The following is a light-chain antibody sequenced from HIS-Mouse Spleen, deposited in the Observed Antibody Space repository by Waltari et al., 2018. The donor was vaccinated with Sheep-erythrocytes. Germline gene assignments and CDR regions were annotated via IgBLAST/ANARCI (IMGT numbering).Light chain of an antibody. CDR2: DVS. CDR3: CSYAGSYNHV. J-gene: IGLJ1*01. V-gene: IGLV2-11*01. Sequence: SALTPPRSVSGSPGQSVTISCTGTSSDVGGSNYVSWYQQHPGKAPKLMIYDVSKRPSGVPDRFSGSKSGNTASLTISGLQAEDEADYYCCSYAGSYNHVFATGTKVTVL. CDR1: SSDVGGSNY.